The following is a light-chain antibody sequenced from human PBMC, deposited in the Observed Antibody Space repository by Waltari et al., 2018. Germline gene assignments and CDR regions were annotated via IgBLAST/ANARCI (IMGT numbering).Light chain of an antibody. CDR1: GRPSTYA. J-gene: IGLJ2*01. Sequence: QLVLTQSPSASASLGASVKLTCTLSGRPSTYAIAWHQQQPEKGPRYLMRVTGDGSHTKGDGIPDRFSGSTSGAERYLTISSLQSEDEADYYCQTWGTGVFGGGTKLTVL. CDR2: VTGDGSH. V-gene: IGLV4-69*01. CDR3: QTWGTGV.